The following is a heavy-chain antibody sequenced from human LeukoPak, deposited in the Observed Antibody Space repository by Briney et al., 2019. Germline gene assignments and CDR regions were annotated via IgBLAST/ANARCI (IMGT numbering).Heavy chain of an antibody. Sequence: GESLKISCKGAGYSFTSSWIAWVRQMPGKGLEWMGIIYLGDSDTRYSPSFQGQVTISADKSISTAYLRWSSLKASDTAMYYCARPGYCSSATCPGLDYWGQGTLVTVSS. D-gene: IGHD2-2*03. J-gene: IGHJ4*02. CDR2: IYLGDSDT. CDR1: GYSFTSSW. CDR3: ARPGYCSSATCPGLDY. V-gene: IGHV5-51*01.